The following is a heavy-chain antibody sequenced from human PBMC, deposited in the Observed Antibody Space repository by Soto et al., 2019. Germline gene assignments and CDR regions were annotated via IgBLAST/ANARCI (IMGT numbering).Heavy chain of an antibody. CDR3: ARLTYYDFWSGYYSGYYFDY. D-gene: IGHD3-3*01. CDR2: IYYSGST. Sequence: SETLSLTCTVSGGSISSSSYYWGWIRQPPGKGLEWIGSIYYSGSTYYSPSLKSRVTISVDTSKNQFSLKLSSVTAADTAVYYCARLTYYDFWSGYYSGYYFDYWGQGTLVTVSS. V-gene: IGHV4-39*01. CDR1: GGSISSSSYY. J-gene: IGHJ4*02.